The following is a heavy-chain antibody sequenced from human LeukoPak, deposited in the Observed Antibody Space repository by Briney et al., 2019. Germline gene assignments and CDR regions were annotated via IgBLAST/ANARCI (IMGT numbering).Heavy chain of an antibody. V-gene: IGHV3-30*02. CDR1: GITFSNSA. D-gene: IGHD6-6*01. J-gene: IGHJ4*02. CDR3: AKDPLGGAAPHY. Sequence: GGSLRLSCVPSGITFSNSALSWVRQAPGKGLEWVAFIRYDGSNKYYADSVKGRFTISRDNSKNTLYLQMNSLRAEDTAVYYCAKDPLGGAAPHYWGQGTLVTVSS. CDR2: IRYDGSNK.